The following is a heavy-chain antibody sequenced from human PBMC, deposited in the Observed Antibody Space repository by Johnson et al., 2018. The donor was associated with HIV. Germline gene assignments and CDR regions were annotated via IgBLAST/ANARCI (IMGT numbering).Heavy chain of an antibody. J-gene: IGHJ3*01. V-gene: IGHV3-30*04. CDR1: GFPFSSYP. Sequence: QVQLVESGGGVVQPGRSLRLSCAASGFPFSSYPMHWVRQAPGKGLEYVHSVQGRFTVFRDNTQNALSLQMNSLRAEDTAVYYCTRGRHSLDAFDVWGQGTMVTVSS. D-gene: IGHD2-21*01. CDR3: TRGRHSLDAFDV.